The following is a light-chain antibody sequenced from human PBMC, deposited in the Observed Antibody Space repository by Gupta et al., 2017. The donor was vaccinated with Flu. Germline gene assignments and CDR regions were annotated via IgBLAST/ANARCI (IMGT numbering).Light chain of an antibody. V-gene: IGLV2-11*01. Sequence: QSALTQPRSVSGSPGQSVTISCTETSSDVGDCNCVSWYQQHPGKAPKLMIYDVNERPSGVPHRFSGSKAGNTASLTISGLQAEDDADYYCCSSVGSNTVVFGGGTKLTVL. CDR3: CSSVGSNTVV. CDR2: DVN. CDR1: SSDVGDCNC. J-gene: IGLJ2*01.